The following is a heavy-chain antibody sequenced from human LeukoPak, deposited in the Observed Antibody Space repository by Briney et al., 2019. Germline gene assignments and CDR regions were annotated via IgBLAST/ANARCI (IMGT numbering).Heavy chain of an antibody. D-gene: IGHD2-2*01. V-gene: IGHV4-31*03. J-gene: IGHJ6*02. CDR2: IYYSGST. CDR3: ARARGCSSTSCYVPYYYGMDV. Sequence: PSQTLSLTCTVSGGSISSCGYYWSWIRQHPGKGLEWIGYIYYSGSTYYNPSLKSRVTISVDTSKNQFSLKLSSVTAADTAVYYCARARGCSSTSCYVPYYYGMDVWGQGTTVTVSS. CDR1: GGSISSCGYY.